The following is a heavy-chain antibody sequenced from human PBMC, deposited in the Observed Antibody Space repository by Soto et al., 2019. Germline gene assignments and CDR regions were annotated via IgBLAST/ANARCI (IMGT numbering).Heavy chain of an antibody. V-gene: IGHV3-11*06. Sequence: QVQLVESGGGLVKPGGSLRLSCAASGFTFSDYYMSWIRQAPGKGLEWLSYISGSSDNTNYADSVKGRFTISRDNAKKSLYLEMNRLRAEETAVYYCATITMMTWGQGTLVTVSS. J-gene: IGHJ5*02. D-gene: IGHD3-22*01. CDR1: GFTFSDYY. CDR2: ISGSSDNT. CDR3: ATITMMT.